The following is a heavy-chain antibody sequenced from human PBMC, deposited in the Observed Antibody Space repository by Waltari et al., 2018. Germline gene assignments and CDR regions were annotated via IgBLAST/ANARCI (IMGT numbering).Heavy chain of an antibody. CDR2: IYSGGST. CDR3: ATAPNLGY. CDR1: GFTVSNNY. V-gene: IGHV3-53*01. J-gene: IGHJ4*02. D-gene: IGHD3-10*01. Sequence: EVQLVESGGGLIQLGGSLRLSCEASGFTVSNNYMSWVRQAPGKGLEGVSLIYSGGSTHYTDSVRGRFTISRDSSKNTLYLQMNSLRDEDTAVYYCATAPNLGYWGQGTLVTVSS.